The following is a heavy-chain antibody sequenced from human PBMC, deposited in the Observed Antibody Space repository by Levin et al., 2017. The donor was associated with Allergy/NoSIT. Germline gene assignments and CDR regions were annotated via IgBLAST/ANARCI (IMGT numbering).Heavy chain of an antibody. CDR3: AKHRGGFEY. J-gene: IGHJ4*02. Sequence: ASVKVSCAASGFTFRSYAMSWVRQAPGKGLEWVSTISSSGDSTYYADSVKGRFTISSDNSKNTLYLQMNSLRAEDTAVYYCAKHRGGFEYWGQGTLVTVSS. V-gene: IGHV3-23*01. D-gene: IGHD1-14*01. CDR2: ISSSGDST. CDR1: GFTFRSYA.